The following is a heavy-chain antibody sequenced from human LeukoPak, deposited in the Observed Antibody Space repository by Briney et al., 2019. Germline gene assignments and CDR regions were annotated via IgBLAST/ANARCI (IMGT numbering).Heavy chain of an antibody. J-gene: IGHJ4*02. CDR3: ARAVEGDGSGSL. D-gene: IGHD3-10*01. CDR1: GGSISSYY. V-gene: IGHV4-59*01. Sequence: SETLSLTCTVSGGSISSYYWSWIRQPPGKGLEWIGYIYYRVTSDYNPSLKSRVTMSVDMSTRQISLKLSSVTAADPAVYYCARAVEGDGSGSLWGPGTLVTVSS. CDR2: IYYRVTS.